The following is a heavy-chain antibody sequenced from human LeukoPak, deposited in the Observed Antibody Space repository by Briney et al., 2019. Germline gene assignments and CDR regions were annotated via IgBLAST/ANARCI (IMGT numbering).Heavy chain of an antibody. V-gene: IGHV4-61*02. D-gene: IGHD5-18*01. CDR2: IYTSGST. CDR1: GGSISSGSYY. J-gene: IGHJ5*02. Sequence: LSETLSLTCTVSGGSISSGSYYWSWIRQPAGKGLEWIGRIYTSGSTNYNPSLKSRVTISVDTSKNQFSLKLSSVTAADTAVYYCAREGLGYSYGQNWFDPWGQGTLVTVSS. CDR3: AREGLGYSYGQNWFDP.